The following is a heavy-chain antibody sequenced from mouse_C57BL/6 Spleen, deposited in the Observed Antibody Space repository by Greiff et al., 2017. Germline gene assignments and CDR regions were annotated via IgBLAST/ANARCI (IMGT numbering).Heavy chain of an antibody. V-gene: IGHV1-53*01. CDR2: INPSNGGT. CDR1: GYTFTSYW. D-gene: IGHD1-1*01. J-gene: IGHJ1*03. Sequence: VQLQQPGTELVKPGASVKLSCKASGYTFTSYWMHWVKQRPGQGLEWLGNINPSNGGTNYNEKFKSKSTLTVDKSSSTAYMQLSSLTSEDSAVYYCARPFGSSYWYFDVWGTGTTVTASS. CDR3: ARPFGSSYWYFDV.